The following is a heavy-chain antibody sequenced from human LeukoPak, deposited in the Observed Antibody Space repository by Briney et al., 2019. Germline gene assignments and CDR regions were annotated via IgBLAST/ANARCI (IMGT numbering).Heavy chain of an antibody. CDR1: GFTFSSYW. Sequence: GGSLRLSCAASGFTFSSYWMSWVRQAPGKGLEWVSSISSSSSYIYYADSVKGRFTISRDNAKNSLYLQMNSLRAEDTAVYYCARDKGIAAAGDTDYWGQGTLVTVSS. CDR3: ARDKGIAAAGDTDY. J-gene: IGHJ4*02. D-gene: IGHD6-13*01. CDR2: ISSSSSYI. V-gene: IGHV3-21*01.